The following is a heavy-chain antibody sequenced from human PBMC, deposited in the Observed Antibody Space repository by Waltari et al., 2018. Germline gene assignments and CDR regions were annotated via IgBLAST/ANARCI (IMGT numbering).Heavy chain of an antibody. CDR3: ARDMRGAYLFPAPFDF. V-gene: IGHV1-69*01. D-gene: IGHD3-16*01. J-gene: IGHJ4*02. Sequence: SCKASGDTFTSYGINWVRQAPGQGLEWMGGITPASTALIYAQSFQGRVTITADESTTTAYIEVSSLRSEDTAMYYCARDMRGAYLFPAPFDFWGQGTLVIVSS. CDR2: ITPASTAL. CDR1: GDTFTSYG.